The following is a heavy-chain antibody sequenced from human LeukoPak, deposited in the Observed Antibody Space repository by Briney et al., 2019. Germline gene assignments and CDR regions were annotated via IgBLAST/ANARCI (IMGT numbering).Heavy chain of an antibody. D-gene: IGHD3-10*01. V-gene: IGHV3-33*08. CDR3: ARELWFGELPSDY. CDR2: IWYDGSNK. Sequence: PGGSLRLSCAASGFTFSSYWMHWVRQAPGKGLEWVAVIWYDGSNKYYADSVKGRFTISRDNSKNTLYLQMNSLRAEDTAVYYCARELWFGELPSDYWGQGTLVTVSS. CDR1: GFTFSSYW. J-gene: IGHJ4*02.